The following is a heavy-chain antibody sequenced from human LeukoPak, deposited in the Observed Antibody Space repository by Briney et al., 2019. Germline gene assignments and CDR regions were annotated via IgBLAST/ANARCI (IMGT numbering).Heavy chain of an antibody. Sequence: SETLSLTCTVSGGSISSYYWSWIRQPPGKGLEWIGYIYYSGSTNYNPSLKSRVTISVATSKNQFSLKLSSVTAADTAVYYCARGLISYDFWSGYFDYWGQGTLVTVSS. CDR3: ARGLISYDFWSGYFDY. D-gene: IGHD3-3*01. CDR2: IYYSGST. J-gene: IGHJ4*02. CDR1: GGSISSYY. V-gene: IGHV4-59*01.